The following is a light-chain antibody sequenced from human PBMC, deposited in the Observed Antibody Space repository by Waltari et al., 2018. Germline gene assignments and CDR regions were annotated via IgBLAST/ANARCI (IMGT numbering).Light chain of an antibody. CDR2: DVS. CDR1: SSDVGGYNY. Sequence: QSALTQPASVSGSPGQSITISCTGTSSDVGGYNYVSWYQQHPGKAPNLMIYDVSNRPSGGPDRFSGSKSANTASLTISGLQAEDEADYYCSSYTSSRTRVFGGGTKLTVL. J-gene: IGLJ3*02. CDR3: SSYTSSRTRV. V-gene: IGLV2-14*01.